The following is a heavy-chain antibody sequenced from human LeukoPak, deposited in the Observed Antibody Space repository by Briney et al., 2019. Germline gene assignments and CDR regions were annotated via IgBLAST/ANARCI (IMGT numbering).Heavy chain of an antibody. CDR3: ASNKYPVQAFDV. D-gene: IGHD2-2*02. CDR1: GGSFNDYY. J-gene: IGHJ3*01. CDR2: IHHSGST. V-gene: IGHV4-34*01. Sequence: SETLSLTCAVYGGSFNDYYWSWIRQSPGTGLEWIGEIHHSGSTNYNSSLVSRVTMSIDMSNNQFSLKLTSVTAADTAVYYCASNKYPVQAFDVWGQGTMVTVSS.